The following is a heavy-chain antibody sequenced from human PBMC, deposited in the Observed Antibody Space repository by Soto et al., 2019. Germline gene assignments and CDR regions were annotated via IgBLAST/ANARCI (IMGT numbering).Heavy chain of an antibody. CDR3: VRPTRDGYGPEAYYFDS. Sequence: PGESLKISCKGSGYRFNNYWIGWVRQMPGKGLEWTGVIYPGDSDIRYSPSFQGQVTISADKSITTAYLQWSSLKASDSAMYFCVRPTRDGYGPEAYYFDSWGEGTLVTVSS. CDR1: GYRFNNYW. CDR2: IYPGDSDI. J-gene: IGHJ4*02. V-gene: IGHV5-51*01. D-gene: IGHD5-12*01.